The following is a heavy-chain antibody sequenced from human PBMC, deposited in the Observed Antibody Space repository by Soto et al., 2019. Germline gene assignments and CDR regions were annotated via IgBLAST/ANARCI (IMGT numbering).Heavy chain of an antibody. Sequence: ESLKISCKGSGYSFTSYWISWVRQMPGKGLEWMGRIDPSDSYTNYSPSFQGHVTISADKSISTAYLQWSSLKASDTAMYYCASSPQGTSCYSCPEYYYYYGMDVWGQGTTVTVSS. V-gene: IGHV5-10-1*01. D-gene: IGHD2-2*02. CDR2: IDPSDSYT. CDR3: ASSPQGTSCYSCPEYYYYYGMDV. J-gene: IGHJ6*02. CDR1: GYSFTSYW.